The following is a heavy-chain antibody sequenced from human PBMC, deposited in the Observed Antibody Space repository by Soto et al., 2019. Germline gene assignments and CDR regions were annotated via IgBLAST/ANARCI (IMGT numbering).Heavy chain of an antibody. CDR2: IKQDGSEK. CDR1: GFTFSSYW. Sequence: PGGSLRLSCAASGFTFSSYWMSWVRQAPGKGLEWVANIKQDGSEKDYVDSVKGRFTISRDNAKNSLYLQMNSLRAEDTAVYYCARAGSWYGHSYYYSGMDVWGQGTTVTVSS. J-gene: IGHJ6*02. CDR3: ARAGSWYGHSYYYSGMDV. D-gene: IGHD6-13*01. V-gene: IGHV3-7*01.